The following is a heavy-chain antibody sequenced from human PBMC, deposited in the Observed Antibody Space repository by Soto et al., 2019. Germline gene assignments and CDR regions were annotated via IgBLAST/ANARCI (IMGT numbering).Heavy chain of an antibody. CDR3: AREEYYDGMDV. CDR1: GGSVSSGRYY. Sequence: QVQLQESGPGLVKPSETLSLTCTVSGGSVSSGRYYWSWIRQPPGKGLEWIGYINYSGSTNYNPSLESRATISEDTSKSQFSLKLSSVTAADTAVYYCAREEYYDGMDVWGHGTTVTVSS. V-gene: IGHV4-61*01. J-gene: IGHJ6*02. CDR2: INYSGST.